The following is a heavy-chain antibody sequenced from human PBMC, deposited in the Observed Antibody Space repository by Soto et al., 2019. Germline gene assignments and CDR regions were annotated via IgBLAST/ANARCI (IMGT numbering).Heavy chain of an antibody. CDR2: IYYSGST. V-gene: IGHV4-59*01. Sequence: SEILSLTCTVSGGSISSYYWSWIRQPPGKGLEWIGYIYYSGSTNYNPSLKSRVTISVDTSKNQFSLKLSSVTAADTAVYYCARTTRYCSGGSCYSYDYYYYMDVWGKGTTVTVSS. J-gene: IGHJ6*03. CDR3: ARTTRYCSGGSCYSYDYYYYMDV. CDR1: GGSISSYY. D-gene: IGHD2-15*01.